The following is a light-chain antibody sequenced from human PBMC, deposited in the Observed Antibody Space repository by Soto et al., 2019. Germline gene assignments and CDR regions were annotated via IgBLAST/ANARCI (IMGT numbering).Light chain of an antibody. CDR1: SSNIGSNY. CDR2: RNN. Sequence: QSVLTQPPSASGTPGQRVTISCSGSSSNIGSNYVYWYQQLPGTAPKLLIYRNNQRPSGVPDRFSGSRSGTSASLAISGLGSEDEADYYCPDWDASLSGWVFGGGTKLTVL. J-gene: IGLJ2*01. V-gene: IGLV1-47*01. CDR3: PDWDASLSGWV.